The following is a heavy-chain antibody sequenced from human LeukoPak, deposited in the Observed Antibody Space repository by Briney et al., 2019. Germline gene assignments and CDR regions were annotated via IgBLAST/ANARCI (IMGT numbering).Heavy chain of an antibody. J-gene: IGHJ5*02. D-gene: IGHD4-17*01. V-gene: IGHV1-69*13. CDR3: ARVAPYGNWFDP. CDR1: GYTFTSYD. CDR2: IIPIFGTA. Sequence: SVKVSCKASGYTFTSYDINWVRQAPGQGLEWMGGIIPIFGTANYAQKFQGRVTITADESTSTAYMELSSLRSEDTAVYYCARVAPYGNWFDPWGQGTLVTVSS.